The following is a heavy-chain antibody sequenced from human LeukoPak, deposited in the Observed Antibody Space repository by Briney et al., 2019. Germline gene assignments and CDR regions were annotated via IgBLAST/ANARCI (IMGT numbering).Heavy chain of an antibody. CDR3: ARAPGTYYYGSGSYYTHWFDP. CDR1: GYIFTDYY. CDR2: MNPNSGNT. J-gene: IGHJ5*02. V-gene: IGHV1-8*02. D-gene: IGHD3-10*01. Sequence: GASVKVSCKASGYIFTDYYMHWVRQAPGRGLEWMGWMNPNSGNTGYAQKFQGRVTMTRNTSISTAYMELSSLRSEDTAVYYCARAPGTYYYGSGSYYTHWFDPWGQGTLVTVSS.